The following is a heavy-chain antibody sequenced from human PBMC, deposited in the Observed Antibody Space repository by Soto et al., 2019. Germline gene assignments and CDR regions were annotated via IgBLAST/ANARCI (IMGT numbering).Heavy chain of an antibody. CDR2: LYYSGTA. J-gene: IGHJ4*02. Sequence: QLQLQESGPGLVKPSETLSLTCTVSGGSIISNINYWGWIRQPPGKGLEWIGTLYYSGTAYYNPSLRSRVTMSMDTAKNQFMLSLTSVTAADTAVYYCARLVSAATPYWGQGTLVAVSS. V-gene: IGHV4-39*01. D-gene: IGHD2-21*02. CDR1: GGSIISNINY. CDR3: ARLVSAATPY.